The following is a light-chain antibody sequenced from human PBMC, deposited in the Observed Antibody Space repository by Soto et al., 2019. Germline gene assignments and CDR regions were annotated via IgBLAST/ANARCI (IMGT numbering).Light chain of an antibody. V-gene: IGKV3-11*01. CDR1: QYLVTR. J-gene: IGKJ1*01. Sequence: EIVLTQYPASQSSSSGETDTLSCRASQYLVTRLAGYQDIPGDAPRLLIYYMSKRATGIPARFSGSVSATEFTLTISSLSPEIFGVYACHQRQSWPRTFAQGTTGDI. CDR3: HQRQSWPRT. CDR2: YMS.